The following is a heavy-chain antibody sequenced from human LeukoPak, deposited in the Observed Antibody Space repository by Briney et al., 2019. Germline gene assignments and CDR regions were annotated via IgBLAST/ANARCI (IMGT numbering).Heavy chain of an antibody. CDR3: SKDMRRGTGFDDAFDV. D-gene: IGHD3-9*01. Sequence: GGSLRLSCAASGFFSFEYYTMHWVRPAPGKGLEWVSLTNWDGTRTSYADSVRGRFTISRDNSRNSLYLQMDSLGVDDTALYYCSKDMRRGTGFDDAFDVWGRGTMVIVSS. CDR2: TNWDGTRT. V-gene: IGHV3-43*01. CDR1: GFFSFEYYT. J-gene: IGHJ3*01.